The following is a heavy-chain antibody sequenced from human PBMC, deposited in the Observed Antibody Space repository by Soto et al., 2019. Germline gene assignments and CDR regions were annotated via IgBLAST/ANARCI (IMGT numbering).Heavy chain of an antibody. D-gene: IGHD4-4*01. V-gene: IGHV4-61*01. CDR3: ARDGDGRMTTNPYYYNGMDV. J-gene: IGHJ6*02. Sequence: SSETLSLTCTVSVASLTSGTYYWGWLRQAPGKGLEWIGYVYYTGSTNYNPSLKSRVSISEDTSNYQFSLTLSSVTAADTAVYYCARDGDGRMTTNPYYYNGMDVWGPGTTVTVS. CDR1: VASLTSGTYY. CDR2: VYYTGST.